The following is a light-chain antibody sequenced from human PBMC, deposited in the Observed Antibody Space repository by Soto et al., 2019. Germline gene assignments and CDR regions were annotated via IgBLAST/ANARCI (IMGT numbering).Light chain of an antibody. Sequence: QSALTQPRSVSGSPGQSITISCTGTSSDVGGYNYVSWYQQHPGKAPKLMIYEVSNRPSGVSTRFSGSKSGNTASLTISGLQAEDEADYYCSSYTSSTTVVFGGGTKLTVL. CDR3: SSYTSSTTVV. CDR2: EVS. J-gene: IGLJ2*01. CDR1: SSDVGGYNY. V-gene: IGLV2-14*01.